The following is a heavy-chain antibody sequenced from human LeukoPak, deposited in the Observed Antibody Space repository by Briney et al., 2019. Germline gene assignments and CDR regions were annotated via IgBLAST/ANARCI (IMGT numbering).Heavy chain of an antibody. V-gene: IGHV3-11*06. CDR2: ITNSGRST. D-gene: IGHD3-3*01. Sequence: GGSLRLSCEASGFSLSTYFISWIRQAPGKGLEWVAYITNSGRSTKYAHAVKGRFTPSSDTAKQSVYLEMTDLRAEATAVYYCAREASGYYHVFDSWGQGTLVIVSS. CDR3: AREASGYYHVFDS. CDR1: GFSLSTYF. J-gene: IGHJ4*02.